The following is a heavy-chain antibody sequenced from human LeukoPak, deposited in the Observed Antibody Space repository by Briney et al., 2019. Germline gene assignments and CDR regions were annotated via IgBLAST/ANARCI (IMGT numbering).Heavy chain of an antibody. D-gene: IGHD3-22*01. CDR2: ISYDGSNE. CDR3: ARAAIGYYTYVDY. CDR1: GFTFRSYG. V-gene: IGHV3-30*03. J-gene: IGHJ4*02. Sequence: PGGSLRLSCAASGFTFRSYGMHWVRQAPGKGLERVAVISYDGSNECYVDSVKGRFAISRDNSKTTLYLQTDSLGDVDMDVFYCARAAIGYYTYVDYWGQGTLVTVSS.